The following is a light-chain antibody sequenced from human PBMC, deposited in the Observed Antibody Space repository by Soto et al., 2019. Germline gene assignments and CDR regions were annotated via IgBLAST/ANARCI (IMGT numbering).Light chain of an antibody. CDR1: SSNIGSNY. CDR2: TNH. V-gene: IGLV1-44*01. J-gene: IGLJ3*02. Sequence: QSVLTQPPSASGTPGQRVTISCSGSSSNIGSNYVYWYQQLPGTAPKVLIYTNHQRPSGVPDRFSGSKSGSSASLAISGLQSEDEADYFCAAWDDSLNGWVFGGGTKLTVL. CDR3: AAWDDSLNGWV.